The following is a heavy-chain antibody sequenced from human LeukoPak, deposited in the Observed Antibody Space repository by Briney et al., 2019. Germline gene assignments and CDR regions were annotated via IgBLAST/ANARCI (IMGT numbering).Heavy chain of an antibody. J-gene: IGHJ3*02. CDR1: GYPVTGYY. D-gene: IGHD3-10*01. CDR3: ARGAVRGDAFDI. Sequence: ASVKVSCKASGYPVTGYYMHWVRQAPGQGLEWMGWINPNSGGTNYAQKFQGRVTMTRDTSISTAYMELSRLRSDATAVYYCARGAVRGDAFDIWGQGTMVTVSS. V-gene: IGHV1-2*02. CDR2: INPNSGGT.